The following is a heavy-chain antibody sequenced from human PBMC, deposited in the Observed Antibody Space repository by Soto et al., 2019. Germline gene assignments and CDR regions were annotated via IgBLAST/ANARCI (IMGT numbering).Heavy chain of an antibody. CDR1: GFSFSIYS. CDR3: ARSVEGHFDY. CDR2: ITSDTNTI. Sequence: EVQLVESGGGLVQPGGPLRLSCAASGFSFSIYSMNWVRQAPGKGLEWSSYITSDTNTIKYADSVKGRFTISRDNAKNSLYLQMNSLRDEDTAVYYCARSVEGHFDYWGQGTVVTVSS. V-gene: IGHV3-48*02. J-gene: IGHJ4*02.